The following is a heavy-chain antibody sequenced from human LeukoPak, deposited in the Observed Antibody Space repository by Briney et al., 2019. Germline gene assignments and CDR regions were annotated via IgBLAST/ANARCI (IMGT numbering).Heavy chain of an antibody. D-gene: IGHD5-18*01. V-gene: IGHV3-48*03. CDR1: GFTFSSYA. CDR2: VSTSGSMT. J-gene: IGHJ4*02. CDR3: ARVGWIKLWNYYFEY. Sequence: PWGSLRLSCAASGFTFSSYAMSWVRQAPGKGLEWVSFVSTSGSMTYYADSVRGRFTVSRDNSNNSLYLQMNSLRAEDTAVYYCARVGWIKLWNYYFEYWGQGTLVTVSS.